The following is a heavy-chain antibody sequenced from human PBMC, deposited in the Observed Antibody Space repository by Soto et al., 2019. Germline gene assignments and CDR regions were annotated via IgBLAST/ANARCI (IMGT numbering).Heavy chain of an antibody. CDR2: ISYDGSTE. CDR1: GFIFSGYA. V-gene: IGHV3-30-3*01. D-gene: IGHD3-3*01. Sequence: PGGSLRLSCAASGFIFSGYAMHWVRRAPGKGLDWVAVISYDGSTEYYAESVRGRFTISRDNSKNTLYLQMNSLRPEDTAAYYCAKENVLFAMDLWGQGSTVTVSS. CDR3: AKENVLFAMDL. J-gene: IGHJ6*02.